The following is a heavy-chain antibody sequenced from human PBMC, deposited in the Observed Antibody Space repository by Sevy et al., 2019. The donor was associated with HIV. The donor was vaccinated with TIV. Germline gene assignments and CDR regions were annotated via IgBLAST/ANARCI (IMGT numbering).Heavy chain of an antibody. CDR1: GGSISNYF. CDR2: IYYSGST. J-gene: IGHJ4*02. V-gene: IGHV4-59*01. D-gene: IGHD6-13*01. CDR3: ARESIGADGDFDY. Sequence: SETRSLTCTVSGGSISNYFWSWIRQPPGKGLEWIGYIYYSGSTNYNPSLKSRVTILVDTSKNQFSLKLRSVTAADTAVYYCARESIGADGDFDYWGQGTLVTVSS.